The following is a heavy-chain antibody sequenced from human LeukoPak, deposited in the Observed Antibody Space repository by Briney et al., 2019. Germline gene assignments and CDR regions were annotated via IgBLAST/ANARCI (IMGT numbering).Heavy chain of an antibody. CDR2: IKEDGSET. D-gene: IGHD6-13*01. Sequence: GGSLRLSCAASGFSFRAYWMTWVRQVPGTGLEWVAIIKEDGSETYSMDSVKGRFTISRDNAKNSLYLQMNSLRGDDTAVYYCARVTWRQLAPFDYWGQGALVTVSS. J-gene: IGHJ4*02. CDR3: ARVTWRQLAPFDY. V-gene: IGHV3-7*03. CDR1: GFSFRAYW.